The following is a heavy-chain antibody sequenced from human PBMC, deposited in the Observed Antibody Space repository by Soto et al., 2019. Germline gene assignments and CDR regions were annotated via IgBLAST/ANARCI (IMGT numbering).Heavy chain of an antibody. CDR2: IYHSGST. J-gene: IGHJ4*02. V-gene: IGHV4-30-2*01. D-gene: IGHD3-10*01. CDR3: ARAQSVTMVRGVTSYYFDY. Sequence: SETLSLTCAVSGGSISSGGYSWSWIRQPPGKGLEWIGYIYHSGSTYYNPSLKSRVTMSVDRSKNQFSLKLSSVTAADTAVYYCARAQSVTMVRGVTSYYFDYWGQGTLVTVSS. CDR1: GGSISSGGYS.